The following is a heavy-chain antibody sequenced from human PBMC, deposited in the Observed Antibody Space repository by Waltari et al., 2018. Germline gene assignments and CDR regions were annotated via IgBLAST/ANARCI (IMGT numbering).Heavy chain of an antibody. V-gene: IGHV3-21*01. CDR2: ISSSSSYI. J-gene: IGHJ5*02. CDR1: GFTFSSYS. D-gene: IGHD1-7*01. Sequence: EVQLVESGGGLVKPGGSLRLSCAASGFTFSSYSMNWVRQAPGQGLEWVSSISSSSSYIYYADSVKGRFTISRDNAKNSLYLQMNSLRAEDTAVYYCARDLLITGTTRYNWFDPWGQGTLVTVSS. CDR3: ARDLLITGTTRYNWFDP.